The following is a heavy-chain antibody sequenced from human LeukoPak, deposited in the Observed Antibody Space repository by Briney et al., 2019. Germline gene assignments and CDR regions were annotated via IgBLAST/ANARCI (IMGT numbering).Heavy chain of an antibody. J-gene: IGHJ4*02. CDR1: GFSFSSYV. D-gene: IGHD6-13*01. V-gene: IGHV3-23*01. CDR2: IRSDGGST. Sequence: QPGGSLRVSCADSGFSFSSYVMSWVRQAPGKGLEWVSFIRSDGGSTLYADSVKGRFTISRDNSKNTLYAEMTSLRAEDTAVYYCATLASGYSSPFDYSGQGTMVTVSS. CDR3: ATLASGYSSPFDY.